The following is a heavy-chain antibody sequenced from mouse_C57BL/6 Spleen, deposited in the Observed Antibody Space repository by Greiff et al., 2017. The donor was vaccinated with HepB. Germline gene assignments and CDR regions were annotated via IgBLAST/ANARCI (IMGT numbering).Heavy chain of an antibody. CDR1: GYTFTSYW. CDR3: ARRMCYFDY. V-gene: IGHV1-55*01. CDR2: IYPGSGST. Sequence: VQLQQPGAELVKPGASVKMSCKASGYTFTSYWITWVKQRPGQGLAWIGDIYPGSGSTNYNEKFKSKATLTVDTSSSTAYMQRSSLTSEDSAVYYCARRMCYFDYWGQGTTLTVSS. J-gene: IGHJ2*01.